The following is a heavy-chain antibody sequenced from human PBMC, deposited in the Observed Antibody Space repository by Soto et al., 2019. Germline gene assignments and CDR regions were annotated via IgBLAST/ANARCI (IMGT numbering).Heavy chain of an antibody. Sequence: EVQLVESGGGLVKPGGSLRLSCAASGFTFSSYSMNWVRQAPGKGLEWVSSISSSSSYIYYADSVKGRFTISRDNAKNSLYLQMNSLRAEDTAVYYCGIGVPAATHYYYYGMDVWGQGTTVTVSS. J-gene: IGHJ6*02. CDR1: GFTFSSYS. V-gene: IGHV3-21*01. CDR2: ISSSSSYI. CDR3: GIGVPAATHYYYYGMDV. D-gene: IGHD2-2*01.